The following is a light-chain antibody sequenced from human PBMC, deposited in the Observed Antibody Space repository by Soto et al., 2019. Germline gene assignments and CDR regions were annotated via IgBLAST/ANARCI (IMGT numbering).Light chain of an antibody. CDR3: SSYTSSSTRV. V-gene: IGLV2-14*01. J-gene: IGLJ2*01. CDR2: DVS. Sequence: QAASVSGSPGQSITISCTGTSRDVGGYNYVSWYQQHPGKAPKLMIYDVSNRPSGVSNRFSGSKSGNTASLTISGLQAEDEADYYCSSYTSSSTRVFGGGTQLTVL. CDR1: SRDVGGYNY.